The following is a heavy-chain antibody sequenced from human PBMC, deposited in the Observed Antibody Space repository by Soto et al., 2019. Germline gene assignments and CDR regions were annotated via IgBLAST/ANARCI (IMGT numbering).Heavy chain of an antibody. CDR1: GFTFSSYG. CDR2: VTGSGGQI. CDR3: AKDAVYKDGLWLMDS. V-gene: IGHV3-23*01. D-gene: IGHD2-21*01. J-gene: IGHJ5*02. Sequence: PGGSLRLSCAASGFTFSSYGMSWVRQAPGKGLEWVSGVTGSGGQIHYADSVKGRFTISKDNSKNTLYLQMSNLRDEDTALYYCAKDAVYKDGLWLMDSWGQGTLVTV.